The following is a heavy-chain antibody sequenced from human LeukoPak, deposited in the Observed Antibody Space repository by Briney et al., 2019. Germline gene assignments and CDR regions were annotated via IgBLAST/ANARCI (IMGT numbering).Heavy chain of an antibody. Sequence: PGGSLRLSCAASGFTFSSYAMSWVRQAPGKGLEWVSAISGSGDSTYYTDSVKGRFAFSRDNSKDILYLQINSLRAEDTALYYCARVGYTDTWYSSPPFDYWGQGTLVTVSS. V-gene: IGHV3-23*01. CDR2: ISGSGDST. D-gene: IGHD2-15*01. J-gene: IGHJ4*02. CDR1: GFTFSSYA. CDR3: ARVGYTDTWYSSPPFDY.